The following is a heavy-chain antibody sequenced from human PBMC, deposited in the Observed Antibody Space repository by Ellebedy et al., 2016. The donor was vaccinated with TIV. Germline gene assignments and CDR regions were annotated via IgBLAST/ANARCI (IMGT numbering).Heavy chain of an antibody. J-gene: IGHJ5*02. V-gene: IGHV3-30-3*01. D-gene: IGHD6-13*01. Sequence: PGGSLRLSCAASGFTFSSYAMHWVRQAPGKGLEWVAVISYDGNNKYYADSVKGRFTISRDNSKNTLYLQMNSLRADDTAVYYCAREGSPLAAAGLSWGQGTLVTVSS. CDR2: ISYDGNNK. CDR3: AREGSPLAAAGLS. CDR1: GFTFSSYA.